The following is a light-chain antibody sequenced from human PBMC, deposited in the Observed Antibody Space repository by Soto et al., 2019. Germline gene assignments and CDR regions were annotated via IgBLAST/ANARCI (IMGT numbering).Light chain of an antibody. CDR2: DDN. V-gene: IGLV3-21*02. CDR1: NIGSKS. J-gene: IGLJ2*01. CDR3: QVWDSRGYRPV. Sequence: SYELTQPPSVSVAPGQTARITCGGNNIGSKSVHWYQQKPGQAPVLVVYDDNDRPSGIPERFSGSDSGNTATLTISRVEAGDEAEYYCQVWDSRGYRPVFVGGTKLTVL.